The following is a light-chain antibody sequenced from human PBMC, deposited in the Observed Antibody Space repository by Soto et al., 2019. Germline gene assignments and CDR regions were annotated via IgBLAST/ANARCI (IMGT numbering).Light chain of an antibody. CDR2: GAS. CDR1: QTVNNN. Sequence: VMTQAPATLSVSPGEGATLSCRASQTVNNNVAWYQLKDGQVPRLLIYGASTRATDIPARFSGSGSGTDFTLTISSLEPEDFAVYYCQQRSNWWTFGQGTKVDIK. V-gene: IGKV3-11*01. CDR3: QQRSNWWT. J-gene: IGKJ1*01.